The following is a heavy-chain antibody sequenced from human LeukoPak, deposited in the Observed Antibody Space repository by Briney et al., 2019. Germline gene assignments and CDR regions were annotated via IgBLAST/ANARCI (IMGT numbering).Heavy chain of an antibody. Sequence: GRSLRLSCAASGFTFSSYGMHGVRQAPGKGLEWVAVISYDGSNKYYADSVKGRFTISRDNSKNTLYLQMNSLRAEDTAVYYCAKGNRYAFDIWGQGTMVTVSS. CDR1: GFTFSSYG. J-gene: IGHJ3*02. CDR3: AKGNRYAFDI. V-gene: IGHV3-30*18. D-gene: IGHD1-14*01. CDR2: ISYDGSNK.